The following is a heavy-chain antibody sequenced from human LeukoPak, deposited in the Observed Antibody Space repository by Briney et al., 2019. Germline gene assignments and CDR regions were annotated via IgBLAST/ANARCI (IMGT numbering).Heavy chain of an antibody. CDR3: TREPPAFPPIQWFAP. V-gene: IGHV3-48*03. D-gene: IGHD2-21*01. Sequence: GGPLRLSCAASGFTFSSYEMNWVRQAPGKGLEWVSYISSSGSTIYYADSVKGRFTISRDNAKNSLYLQMNSLRAEDTAVYYCTREPPAFPPIQWFAPWGQGTLVTVSS. CDR2: ISSSGSTI. CDR1: GFTFSSYE. J-gene: IGHJ5*02.